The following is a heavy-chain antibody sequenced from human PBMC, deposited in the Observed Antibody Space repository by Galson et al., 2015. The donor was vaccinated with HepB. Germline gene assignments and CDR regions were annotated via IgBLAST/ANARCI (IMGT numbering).Heavy chain of an antibody. CDR1: GFTFSNAW. V-gene: IGHV3-15*07. Sequence: SLRLSCAASGFTFSNAWMNWVRQAPGKGLEWVGLIKSKTDGGTTDYAAPVKGRFTISRDDSQNTLYLQMNGLKIEDTAVYYCPLRLLGQPLTYWGQGMLVTVSS. CDR2: IKSKTDGGTT. J-gene: IGHJ4*02. CDR3: PLRLLGQPLTY. D-gene: IGHD3-16*01.